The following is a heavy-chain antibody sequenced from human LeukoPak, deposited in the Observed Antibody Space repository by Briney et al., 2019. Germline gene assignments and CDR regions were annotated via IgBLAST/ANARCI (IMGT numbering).Heavy chain of an antibody. V-gene: IGHV1-8*01. J-gene: IGHJ4*02. D-gene: IGHD7-27*01. CDR2: MSPKSGNT. CDR3: VRTPPNWGADY. Sequence: GASVKVSCKASGYTFTSYDINWVRQATGQGLEWMGWMSPKSGNTGYAQKFQGRVTMTSNTAISTVYMELSSLRSEDTAVYYCVRTPPNWGADYWGQGTLVTVSS. CDR1: GYTFTSYD.